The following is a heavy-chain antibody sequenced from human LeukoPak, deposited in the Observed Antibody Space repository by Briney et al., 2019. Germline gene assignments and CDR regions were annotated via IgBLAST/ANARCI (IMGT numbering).Heavy chain of an antibody. J-gene: IGHJ4*02. CDR3: ARTISGWYYFDY. CDR1: GGSISSYY. D-gene: IGHD6-13*01. Sequence: SETLSLTCTVSGGSISSYYWSWIRQPPGKGLEWIGYINYSGRTDYNPSLKSRVTISVDTSKNQFSLKLSSVTAADTAVFYCARTISGWYYFDYWGQGTLVTVSS. V-gene: IGHV4-59*08. CDR2: INYSGRT.